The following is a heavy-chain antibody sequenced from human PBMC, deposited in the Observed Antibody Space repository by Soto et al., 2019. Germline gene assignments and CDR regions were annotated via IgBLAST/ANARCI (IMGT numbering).Heavy chain of an antibody. CDR2: IYYSGST. CDR1: GGSISSSSYY. V-gene: IGHV4-39*01. Sequence: QLQLQESGPGLVKPSETLSLTCTVSGGSISSSSYYWGWIRQPPGKGLEWIGSIYYSGSTYYNPSLKSRVTISVDTSKNQFSLKLSSVTAADTAVYYCARHLKSTTVVNHFGYWGQGTLVTVSS. D-gene: IGHD4-17*01. J-gene: IGHJ4*02. CDR3: ARHLKSTTVVNHFGY.